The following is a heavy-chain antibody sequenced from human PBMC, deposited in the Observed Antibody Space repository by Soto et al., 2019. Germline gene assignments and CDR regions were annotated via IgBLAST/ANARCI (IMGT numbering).Heavy chain of an antibody. CDR2: INHSGST. V-gene: IGHV4-34*01. CDR3: ARNPEGYKAALDI. D-gene: IGHD5-12*01. J-gene: IGHJ3*02. CDR1: GGSFSGYY. Sequence: PSETLSLTCAVYGGSFSGYYWSWIRQPPGKGLEWIGEINHSGSTNHNPSLKSRVTISVDTSKNQFSLKLSSVTAADTAVYYCARNPEGYKAALDIWGQGTMVTVSS.